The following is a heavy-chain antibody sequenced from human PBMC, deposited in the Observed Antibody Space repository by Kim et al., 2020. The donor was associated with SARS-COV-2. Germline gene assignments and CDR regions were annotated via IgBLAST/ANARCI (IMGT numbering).Heavy chain of an antibody. D-gene: IGHD1-1*01. J-gene: IGHJ4*02. CDR1: GSTFNDAW. CDR2: IKSMNDGGAI. V-gene: IGHV3-15*01. Sequence: GGSLRLSCVFSGSTFNDAWMSWVRQAPGEGLEWVGHIKSMNDGGAIEYAAPVKDRFSISRDDSKKSLFLRMNSLKTEDTAVYYCAIKIRRMEAQLNPAYWGQGTLVFVSS. CDR3: AIKIRRMEAQLNPAY.